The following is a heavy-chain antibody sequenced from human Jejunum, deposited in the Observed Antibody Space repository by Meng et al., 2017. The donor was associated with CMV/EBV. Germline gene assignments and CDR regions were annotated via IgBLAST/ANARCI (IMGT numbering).Heavy chain of an antibody. CDR1: GFTFNRFW. CDR2: INQDRSEK. CDR3: GDPPSDY. J-gene: IGHJ4*01. V-gene: IGHV3-7*01. Sequence: LKISGATSGFTFNRFWMTGVRQAPGKGLEWVANINQDRSEKNYVDSVKSRFTISRDNAENSLYLQMNSLRAEDTAVYYCGDPPSDYWGHGTKVTVSS.